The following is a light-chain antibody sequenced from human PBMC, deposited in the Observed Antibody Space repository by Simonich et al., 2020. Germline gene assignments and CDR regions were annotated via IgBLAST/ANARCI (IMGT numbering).Light chain of an antibody. CDR3: SSYTSSSTWV. CDR2: DVS. J-gene: IGLJ3*02. V-gene: IGLV2-14*01. Sequence: QSAVTQPASVSGSPGQSFTISCTGTSSDVGGYNYVSWYQQHPGKAPKLMIYDVSKRPSGVSNRFSGSKSGNTASLTISGLQAEDEADYYCSSYTSSSTWVFGGGTKLTVL. CDR1: SSDVGGYNY.